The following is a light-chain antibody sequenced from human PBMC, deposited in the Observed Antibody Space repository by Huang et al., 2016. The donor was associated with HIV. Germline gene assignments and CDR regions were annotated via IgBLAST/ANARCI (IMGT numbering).Light chain of an antibody. CDR2: GAS. Sequence: DIQMTQSPSSLSASIGDKVTITCRASLALINSLAWYQQQPGKAPKLLLYGASSLEGGVPSRFSGSRSRTDYTLTIRGLQPEDFATYYWQQYYISPWTFGQGTRVEIK. CDR1: LALINS. CDR3: QQYYISPWT. J-gene: IGKJ1*01. V-gene: IGKV1-NL1*01.